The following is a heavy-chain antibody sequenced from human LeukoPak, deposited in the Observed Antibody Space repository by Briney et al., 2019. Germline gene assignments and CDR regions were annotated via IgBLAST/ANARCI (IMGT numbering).Heavy chain of an antibody. J-gene: IGHJ3*02. CDR1: GFTFSSYA. D-gene: IGHD3-10*01. CDR3: ASMRPAPPPPAPGGDVFDI. V-gene: IGHV3-30-3*01. Sequence: GGSLRLSCAASGFTFSSYAMHWVRQAPGKGLEWVAVISYDGSNKYYADSVKGRFTISRDNSKNTLYLQMNSLRAEDTAVYYCASMRPAPPPPAPGGDVFDIGAKGTMVTVSS. CDR2: ISYDGSNK.